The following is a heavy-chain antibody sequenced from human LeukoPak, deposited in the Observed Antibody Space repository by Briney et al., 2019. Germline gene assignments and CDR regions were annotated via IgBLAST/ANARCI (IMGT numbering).Heavy chain of an antibody. CDR1: GYSFTSYW. CDR2: IYPGDSDT. Sequence: GESLQISCKGSGYSFTSYWIGWVRQMPGKGLEWMGIIYPGDSDTRYSSSFQGQVTISADKSISTAYLQWSSLKASDTAMYYCARSKVPAAMLGDYWGQGTLVTVSS. J-gene: IGHJ4*02. CDR3: ARSKVPAAMLGDY. V-gene: IGHV5-51*01. D-gene: IGHD2-2*01.